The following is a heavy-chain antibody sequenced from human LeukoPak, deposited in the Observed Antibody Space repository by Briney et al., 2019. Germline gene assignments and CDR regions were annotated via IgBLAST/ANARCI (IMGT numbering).Heavy chain of an antibody. V-gene: IGHV3-7*04. CDR3: ERDPYDSSWGLCYFDY. CDR1: GFTFSTYA. Sequence: PGGSLRLSCAASGFTFSTYAMSCVRQAPGKGLEWVANIKQDGSDKYYVDSVKGRFTISRDNAKNSLYLQMNSLRAEDTAVYYWERDPYDSSWGLCYFDYWGQGNLVTVSS. J-gene: IGHJ4*02. CDR2: IKQDGSDK. D-gene: IGHD3-22*01.